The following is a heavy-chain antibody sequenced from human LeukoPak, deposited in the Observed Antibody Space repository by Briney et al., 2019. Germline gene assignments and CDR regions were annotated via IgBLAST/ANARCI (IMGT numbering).Heavy chain of an antibody. CDR3: ARTTTPGGYNYFDY. V-gene: IGHV1-69*13. CDR1: GYTFTSYG. CDR2: IIPIFGTA. J-gene: IGHJ4*02. D-gene: IGHD5-12*01. Sequence: ASVKVSCKASGYTFTSYGISWVRQAPGQGLEWMGGIIPIFGTANYAQKFQGRVTITADESTSTAYMELSSLRSEDTAVYYCARTTTPGGYNYFDYWGQGTLVTVSS.